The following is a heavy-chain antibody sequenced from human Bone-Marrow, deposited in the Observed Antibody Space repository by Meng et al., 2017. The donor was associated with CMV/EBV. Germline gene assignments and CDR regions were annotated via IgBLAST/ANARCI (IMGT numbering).Heavy chain of an antibody. CDR3: ARGPLYNWNYDAFDI. J-gene: IGHJ3*02. CDR1: GGSISGSGHY. CDR2: IYYSGSA. Sequence: SETLSLTCTVSGGSISGSGHYWTWIRQHPGKGLEWIGHIYYSGSAYSNPSLKSRLTISVDTSKNQFSLKLSSVTAADTAVYYCARGPLYNWNYDAFDIWGQGTMVTVSS. D-gene: IGHD1-7*01. V-gene: IGHV4-31*03.